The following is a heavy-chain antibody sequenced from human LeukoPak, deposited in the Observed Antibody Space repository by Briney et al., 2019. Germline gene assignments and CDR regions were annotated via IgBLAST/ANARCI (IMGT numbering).Heavy chain of an antibody. CDR2: INHSGST. J-gene: IGHJ6*03. CDR1: GGSFSGYY. CDR3: ARGPAARRAYYYYYYMDV. V-gene: IGHV4-34*01. Sequence: SETLSLTCAVYGGSFSGYYWSWIRQPPGKGLEWIGEINHSGSTNYNPSLKSRVTISVDTSKNQFSLKLSSVTAADTAVYYCARGPAARRAYYYYYYMDVWGKGTTVTISS. D-gene: IGHD6-6*01.